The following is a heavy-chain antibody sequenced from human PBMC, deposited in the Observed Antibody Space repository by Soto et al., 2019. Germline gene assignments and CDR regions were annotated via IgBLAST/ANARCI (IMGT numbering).Heavy chain of an antibody. Sequence: QVQLQESGPGLVKPSQTLSLTCTVSGGSINSGDYYWNWIRQHPGKGLEWIGYTYYSGSTYYNPSLRSRLNISIDTSKNQFSLSLTSVTAADTAVYFCARAGRGDYSDQFDYWGQGTLVTVSS. CDR3: ARAGRGDYSDQFDY. CDR2: TYYSGST. V-gene: IGHV4-31*03. J-gene: IGHJ4*02. CDR1: GGSINSGDYY. D-gene: IGHD2-15*01.